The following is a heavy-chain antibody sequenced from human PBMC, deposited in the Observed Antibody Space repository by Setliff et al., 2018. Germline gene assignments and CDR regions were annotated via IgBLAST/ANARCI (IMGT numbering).Heavy chain of an antibody. CDR3: TRSSSYGMRYWFDS. CDR2: INPDSGDT. CDR1: GNSFTGHF. D-gene: IGHD2-2*01. Sequence: GASVKVSCKVSGNSFTGHFLHWVRQAPGRGLEWMGWINPDSGDTHSPQKFQGRVTMTRDTSMSTVYMELTRLTSDDTAVYYCTRSSSYGMRYWFDSWGQGPLVTVSS. J-gene: IGHJ5*01. V-gene: IGHV1-2*02.